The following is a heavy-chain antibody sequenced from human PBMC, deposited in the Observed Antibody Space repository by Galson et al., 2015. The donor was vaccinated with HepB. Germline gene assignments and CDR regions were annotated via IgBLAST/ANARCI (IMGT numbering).Heavy chain of an antibody. CDR3: ARDRTYCGGDCYMGWFDP. V-gene: IGHV1-2*06. Sequence: SVKVSCKASGYTFTGYYMHWVRQAPGQGLEWMGRINPNSGGTNYAQKFQGRVTMTRDTSISTAYMELSRLRSDDTAVYYCARDRTYCGGDCYMGWFDPWGQGTLVTVSS. D-gene: IGHD2-21*01. J-gene: IGHJ5*02. CDR1: GYTFTGYY. CDR2: INPNSGGT.